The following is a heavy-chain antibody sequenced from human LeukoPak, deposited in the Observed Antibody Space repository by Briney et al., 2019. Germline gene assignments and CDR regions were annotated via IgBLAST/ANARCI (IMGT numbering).Heavy chain of an antibody. V-gene: IGHV3-7*01. CDR1: GFTFSSYW. J-gene: IGHJ6*02. Sequence: GGSLRLSCAASGFTFSSYWMSWVRQAPGKGLEWVANIKQDGSEKYYVDSVKGRFTISRDNAKNSLYLQMNSLRAEDTAVYYCARDGRYYGSGSYRYYYGMDVWGQGTTVTVSS. CDR3: ARDGRYYGSGSYRYYYGMDV. CDR2: IKQDGSEK. D-gene: IGHD3-10*01.